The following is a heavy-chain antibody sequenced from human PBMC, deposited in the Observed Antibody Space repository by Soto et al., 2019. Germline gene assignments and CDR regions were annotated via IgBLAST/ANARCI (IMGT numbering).Heavy chain of an antibody. CDR2: ILYDGSNK. CDR1: GFTFSSSV. Sequence: GGSLRLSCAASGFTFSSSVMHWVRQAPGKGLEWVAVILYDGSNKYYADSVKGRLTISRDNSKNTLYLQMNSLRAEDTAVYYCARGGYYDSSGYGAGYWGQGTLVTVSS. V-gene: IGHV3-33*01. CDR3: ARGGYYDSSGYGAGY. D-gene: IGHD3-22*01. J-gene: IGHJ4*02.